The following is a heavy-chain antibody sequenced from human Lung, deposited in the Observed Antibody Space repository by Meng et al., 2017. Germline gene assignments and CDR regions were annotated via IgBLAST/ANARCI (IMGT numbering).Heavy chain of an antibody. CDR1: DYTFTGYG. J-gene: IGHJ4*02. CDR2: LGAHDGDR. CDR3: ARGTPGRSYSDF. V-gene: IGHV1-18*04. D-gene: IGHD3-10*01. Sequence: QVHPVQSGAEVKKPWASVQVSCKSSDYTFTGYGVSWVRQAPGQGLEWMAWLGAHDGDRSHAPRFQGRVTVTADRLTATSFMELRNLRYDDTAVYYCARGTPGRSYSDFWGQGTLVTVSS.